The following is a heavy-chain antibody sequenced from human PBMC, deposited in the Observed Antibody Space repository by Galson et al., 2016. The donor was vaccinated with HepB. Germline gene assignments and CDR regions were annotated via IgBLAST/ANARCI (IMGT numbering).Heavy chain of an antibody. CDR3: AKDRGDGYKAFDY. Sequence: SLRLSCATSGFSFSSYALSWVRQAPGKGLEWVSIIDGSGTGTYYADSVKGRFTISRDNSKNTLYLQMNSLRAEDTAIYFCAKDRGDGYKAFDYWGQGTLVTVSS. CDR2: IDGSGTGT. D-gene: IGHD5-24*01. V-gene: IGHV3-23*01. J-gene: IGHJ4*02. CDR1: GFSFSSYA.